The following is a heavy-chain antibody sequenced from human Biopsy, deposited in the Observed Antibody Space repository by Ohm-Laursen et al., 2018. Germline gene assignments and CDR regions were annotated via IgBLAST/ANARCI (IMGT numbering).Heavy chain of an antibody. D-gene: IGHD6-19*01. Sequence: EASVKVSCKVSGYSFTSYYMHWVRQAPGQGLEWMGMTNPSGSTTSYPQIFQGRVTMTRDTSKSTVYMELSSLRSADTAVYFCARNTGWYGDLYYFDYWGQGTLVTVSS. J-gene: IGHJ4*02. V-gene: IGHV1-46*01. CDR3: ARNTGWYGDLYYFDY. CDR2: TNPSGSTT. CDR1: GYSFTSYY.